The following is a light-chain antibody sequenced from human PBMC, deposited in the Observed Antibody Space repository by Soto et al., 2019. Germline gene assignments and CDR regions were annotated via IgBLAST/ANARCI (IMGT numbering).Light chain of an antibody. CDR3: QHYNSYSEA. V-gene: IGKV1D-16*01. CDR1: QGVTSW. J-gene: IGKJ1*01. Sequence: DIQMTQSPSSVSASVGDRVTITCRASQGVTSWLAWYQQKPGKAPKLLIYAASTLKSGVPSRFSGSGSGTEFTLTISSLQPDDFATYYCQHYNSYSEAFGQGTKVDIK. CDR2: AAS.